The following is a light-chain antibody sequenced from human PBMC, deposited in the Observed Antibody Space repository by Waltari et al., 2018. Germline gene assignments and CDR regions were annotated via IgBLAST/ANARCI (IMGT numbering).Light chain of an antibody. V-gene: IGKV1-NL1*01. CDR3: QQYYSTPT. CDR2: AAS. Sequence: DIQMTQSQSSLSACVGDRVTITCRASQGISNSLAWYQQKPGKAPKLLLYAASRLESGVPSRFSGSGSGTDYTLTISSLQPEDFATYYCQQYYSTPTFGQGTKLEI. CDR1: QGISNS. J-gene: IGKJ2*01.